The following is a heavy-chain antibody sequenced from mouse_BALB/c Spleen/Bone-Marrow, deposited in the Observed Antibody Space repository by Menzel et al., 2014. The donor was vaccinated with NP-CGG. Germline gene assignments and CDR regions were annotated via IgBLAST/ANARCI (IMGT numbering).Heavy chain of an antibody. Sequence: EVQGVESGGGLVQPGGSLKLSCAASGFTFSSYGMSWVRQTPDKRLELVATINSNGGSTYYPDSVKGRFTISRDNAKNTLYLQMSSLKSEDTAIYYCARERYYGNGRIFEYWGQGTTLTVSS. CDR3: ARERYYGNGRIFEY. CDR1: GFTFSSYG. CDR2: INSNGGST. V-gene: IGHV5-6-3*01. D-gene: IGHD1-1*01. J-gene: IGHJ2*01.